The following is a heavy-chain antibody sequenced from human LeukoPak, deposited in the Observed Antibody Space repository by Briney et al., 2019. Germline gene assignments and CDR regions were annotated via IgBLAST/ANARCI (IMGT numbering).Heavy chain of an antibody. J-gene: IGHJ4*02. V-gene: IGHV3-23*01. D-gene: IGHD6-13*01. CDR2: ISGSGGRI. Sequence: GGSLRLSCAASGFTFSSYAMCWVRQTPEKGLEWVSGISGSGGRISYVDSVKGRFTISRDNSKNTLYLQMNSLRAEDSAVYYCAKADRNRDMAAPVDYWGQGTLVTVSS. CDR1: GFTFSSYA. CDR3: AKADRNRDMAAPVDY.